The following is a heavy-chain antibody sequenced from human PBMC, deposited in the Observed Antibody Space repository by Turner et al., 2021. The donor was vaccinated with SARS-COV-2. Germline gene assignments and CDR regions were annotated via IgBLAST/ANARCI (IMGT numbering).Heavy chain of an antibody. J-gene: IGHJ3*02. CDR2: FDPEDGET. CDR1: GYTLTELS. V-gene: IGHV1-24*01. CDR3: ATCRDGYNWGAFHI. D-gene: IGHD5-12*01. Sequence: QVQLVQSVAEVKRPGASVKVCCKVSGYTLTELSMHWVRQAPGKGLEWMGGFDPEDGETIYEQKFQGRVTMTEDTSTDTAYMEMSSLRSEDTAVYYCATCRDGYNWGAFHIWGQGTMVTVSS.